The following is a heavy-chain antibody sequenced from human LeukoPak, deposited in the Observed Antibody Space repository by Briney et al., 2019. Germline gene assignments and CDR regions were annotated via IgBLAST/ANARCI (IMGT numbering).Heavy chain of an antibody. CDR2: IYSGGIT. Sequence: GGSLRLSCAASGFTFSSYAMSWVRQAPGKGLEWVSVIYSGGITYYADSVKGRFTIPRDNSKNTLYLQMNSLRAEDTAVYYCARRSSTSFYFDYWGQGTLVTVSS. V-gene: IGHV3-53*01. CDR3: ARRSSTSFYFDY. CDR1: GFTFSSYA. D-gene: IGHD2-2*01. J-gene: IGHJ4*02.